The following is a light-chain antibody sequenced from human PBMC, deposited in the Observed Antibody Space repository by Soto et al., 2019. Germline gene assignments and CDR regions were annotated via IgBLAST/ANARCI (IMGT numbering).Light chain of an antibody. Sequence: EVVLTQSPGTLSLSPGERATLSCRASQTVSSGYLAWYQQKPGQSPRLLIYGASSRATGIPARFSGSGSGTDFTLTSSRLEPEDFAVYYCQQYGSSPRTFGQGTKVEIK. CDR2: GAS. CDR3: QQYGSSPRT. V-gene: IGKV3-20*01. J-gene: IGKJ1*01. CDR1: QTVSSGY.